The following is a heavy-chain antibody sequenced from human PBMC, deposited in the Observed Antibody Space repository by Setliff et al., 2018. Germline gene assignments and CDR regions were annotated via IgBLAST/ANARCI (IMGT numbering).Heavy chain of an antibody. CDR2: SRNKGNSDST. V-gene: IGHV3-72*01. CDR3: TRARDRSGYWDFDY. CDR1: GFTFSDHY. J-gene: IGHJ4*02. D-gene: IGHD3-3*01. Sequence: GGSLRLSCAASGFTFSDHYMDWVRQAPGKGLEWVGRSRNKGNSDSTEYAASVKGRFTISRDDSKNSLYLQMNSLKTEDTAVYYCTRARDRSGYWDFDYWGQGTLVTVSS.